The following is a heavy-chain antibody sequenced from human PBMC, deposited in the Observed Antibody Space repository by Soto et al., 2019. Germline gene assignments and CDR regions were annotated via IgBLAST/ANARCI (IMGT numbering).Heavy chain of an antibody. Sequence: QVQLVQSGAEVKKPGASVKVSCKASGYTFSSYGISWVRQAPGQGLEWMGWISAYNGNTNYAQKLHGRVTMTTDTSTSTAYMELRSLRSDDAAVYYCVVAAQPYYFDYWGQGTLVTVSS. CDR1: GYTFSSYG. D-gene: IGHD2-15*01. CDR2: ISAYNGNT. CDR3: VVAAQPYYFDY. J-gene: IGHJ4*02. V-gene: IGHV1-18*01.